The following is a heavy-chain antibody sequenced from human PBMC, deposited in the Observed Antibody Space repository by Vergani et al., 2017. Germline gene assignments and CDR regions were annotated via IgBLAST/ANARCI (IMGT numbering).Heavy chain of an antibody. V-gene: IGHV3-7*03. Sequence: EVQLVESGGGLVQPGGSLRLSCAASGFIFSNYWMSWVRQAPGKGLEWVANIKQDGSEKYSVDSVKGRFTISRDNAKNSLYLQMNNLRAEDTAVYHCARASASGYSTSIDSWGQGTLVTVSS. J-gene: IGHJ4*02. CDR2: IKQDGSEK. CDR1: GFIFSNYW. CDR3: ARASASGYSTSIDS. D-gene: IGHD6-13*01.